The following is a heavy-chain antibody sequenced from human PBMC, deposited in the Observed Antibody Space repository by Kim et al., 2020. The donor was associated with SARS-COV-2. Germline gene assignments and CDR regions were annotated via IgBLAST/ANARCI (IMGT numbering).Heavy chain of an antibody. V-gene: IGHV3-30*04. CDR2: ISYDGSNK. CDR1: GFTFSSYA. Sequence: GGSLRLSCAASGFTFSSYAMHWVRQAPGKGLEWVAVISYDGSNKYYAASVEGRFTISRDNSKNPLYLQMNSLRAEDTAVYYCASGVRGIHFDYWGQGTLVTVSS. D-gene: IGHD3-10*01. CDR3: ASGVRGIHFDY. J-gene: IGHJ4*02.